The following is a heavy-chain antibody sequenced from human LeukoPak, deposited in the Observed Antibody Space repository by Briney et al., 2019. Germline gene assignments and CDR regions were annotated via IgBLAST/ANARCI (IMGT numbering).Heavy chain of an antibody. Sequence: GGSLRLFCAASGFTFSSYGMHWVSQAPGKGREGVAFIRYEGSNKYYADSVKGRFTIPRDNSKNTLHLQVNSLRAEDTPVYYCAKLAFGDLTQFDYWGKGTMVTVSS. CDR2: IRYEGSNK. CDR3: AKLAFGDLTQFDY. D-gene: IGHD3-10*01. V-gene: IGHV3-30*02. CDR1: GFTFSSYG. J-gene: IGHJ4*02.